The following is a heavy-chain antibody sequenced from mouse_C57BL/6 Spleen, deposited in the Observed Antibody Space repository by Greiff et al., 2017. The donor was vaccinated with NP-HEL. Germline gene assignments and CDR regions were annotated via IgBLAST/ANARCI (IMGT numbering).Heavy chain of an antibody. D-gene: IGHD2-4*01. CDR2: IDPSDSET. CDR1: GYTFTSYW. J-gene: IGHJ2*01. V-gene: IGHV1-52*01. Sequence: QVQLQQPGAELVRPGSSVKLSCKASGYTFTSYWMHWVKQRPIQGLEWIGNIDPSDSETHYNQKFKDKATLTVDKSSSTAYMQLSSLTSEDSAVYYCARRGDYDSFDYWGQGTTLTVSS. CDR3: ARRGDYDSFDY.